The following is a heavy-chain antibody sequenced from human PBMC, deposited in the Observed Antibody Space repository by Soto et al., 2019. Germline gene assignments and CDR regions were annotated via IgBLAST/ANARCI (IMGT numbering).Heavy chain of an antibody. Sequence: QLQLQESGSGLVKPSQTLSLTCAVSGGSISSGDYSWSWIRQPPGKGLEWIGYIYRNGNTYYNPSRKRRVTISIDTSKNQFSLELTSMTAADTAVYYCARGHDANDNWGQGTLVTVSS. CDR2: IYRNGNT. CDR1: GGSISSGDYS. V-gene: IGHV4-30-2*01. D-gene: IGHD5-12*01. CDR3: ARGHDANDN. J-gene: IGHJ1*01.